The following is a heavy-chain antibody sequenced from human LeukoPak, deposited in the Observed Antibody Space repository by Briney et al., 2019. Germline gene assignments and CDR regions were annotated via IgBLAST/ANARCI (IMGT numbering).Heavy chain of an antibody. D-gene: IGHD3-9*01. CDR1: GGSFSGYY. V-gene: IGHV4-34*01. J-gene: IGHJ6*03. CDR2: INHSGST. Sequence: SGTLSLTCAVYGGSFSGYYWSWIRQPPGKGLEWIGEINHSGSTNYNPSLKSRVTISVDTSKNQFSLKLSSVTAADTAVYYCARSSGYFYYYYYMDVWGKGTTVTVSS. CDR3: ARSSGYFYYYYYMDV.